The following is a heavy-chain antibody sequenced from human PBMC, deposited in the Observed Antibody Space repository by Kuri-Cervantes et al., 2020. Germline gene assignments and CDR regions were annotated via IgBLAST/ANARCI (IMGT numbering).Heavy chain of an antibody. V-gene: IGHV3-48*02. CDR1: GFTFDDDA. J-gene: IGHJ6*02. D-gene: IGHD2-2*01. CDR2: ISSSSSTI. Sequence: GESLKISCAASGFTFDDDAMHWVRQVPGKGLEWVSYISSSSSTIYYADSVKGRFTISRDNAKNSLYLQMNSLRDEDTAVYYCARTIGDCSSTSCYGVWYYYYGMDVWGQGTTVTVSS. CDR3: ARTIGDCSSTSCYGVWYYYYGMDV.